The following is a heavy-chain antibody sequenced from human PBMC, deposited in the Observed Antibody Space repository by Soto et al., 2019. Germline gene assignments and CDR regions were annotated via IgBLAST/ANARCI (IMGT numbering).Heavy chain of an antibody. CDR2: ISSSSSYT. V-gene: IGHV3-11*05. CDR3: ARDHGGGDRVAVAGRDFDL. CDR1: GFTFSDYY. Sequence: QVQLVESGGGLVKPGGSLRLSCAASGFTFSDYYMSWIRQAPGKGLEWVSYISSSSSYTNYADSMKGRFTISRDNAKRSLYLQMNSLRAEDRAVYYGARDHGGGDRVAVAGRDFDLWGRGTLVTVSS. D-gene: IGHD5-12*01. J-gene: IGHJ2*01.